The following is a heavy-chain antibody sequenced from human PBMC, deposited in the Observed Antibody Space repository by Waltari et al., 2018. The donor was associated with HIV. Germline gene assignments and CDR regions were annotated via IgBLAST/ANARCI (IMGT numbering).Heavy chain of an antibody. J-gene: IGHJ5*02. CDR1: AFPFAEYA. Sequence: EVQLVESGGDLVQPGGSLRFSCSASAFPFAEYAMHWARQAPGKGLEWVSGISWNSGSIAYADSVKGRFTISRDNAKNSLYLQMNSLRPDDTALYYCAKGTPMVTGWFDPWGQGTLVTVSS. CDR2: ISWNSGSI. CDR3: AKGTPMVTGWFDP. D-gene: IGHD3-10*01. V-gene: IGHV3-9*01.